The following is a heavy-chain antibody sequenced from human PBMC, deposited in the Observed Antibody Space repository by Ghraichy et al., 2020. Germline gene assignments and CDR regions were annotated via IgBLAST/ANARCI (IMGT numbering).Heavy chain of an antibody. V-gene: IGHV4-31*03. CDR2: IYYSGRT. Sequence: SETLSLTCNVSGGSISREHYYWSWIRQHPGKGLEWIGYIYYSGRTYYNPSLKSRVTISVDTSKNQFSLNLSSVTAADTAVYYCVRAVVVTANPYYFDHWGQGTLVTVSS. CDR1: GGSISREHYY. CDR3: VRAVVVTANPYYFDH. J-gene: IGHJ4*02. D-gene: IGHD2-21*02.